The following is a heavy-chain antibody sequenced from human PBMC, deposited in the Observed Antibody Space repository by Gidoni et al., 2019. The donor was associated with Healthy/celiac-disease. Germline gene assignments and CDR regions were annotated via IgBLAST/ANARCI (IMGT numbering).Heavy chain of an antibody. D-gene: IGHD2-21*02. Sequence: QVQLVESGGGVVQPGRSLRLPCAAPGFTFSSYGMHWVRQAPGKGLEWVAVISYDGSNKYYADSVKGRFTISRDNSKNTLYLQMNSLRAEDTAVYYCAKDQRGGNSKYYYGMDVWGQGTTVTVSS. CDR3: AKDQRGGNSKYYYGMDV. J-gene: IGHJ6*02. CDR2: ISYDGSNK. CDR1: GFTFSSYG. V-gene: IGHV3-30*18.